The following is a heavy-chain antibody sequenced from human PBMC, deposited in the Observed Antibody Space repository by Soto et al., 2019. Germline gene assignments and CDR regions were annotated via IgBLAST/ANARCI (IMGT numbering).Heavy chain of an antibody. CDR3: ARGVRVVVIAQMGDY. CDR1: GYTFTGYY. CDR2: INPNSGGT. D-gene: IGHD3-22*01. J-gene: IGHJ4*02. Sequence: VASVKVSCKASGYTFTGYYMHWVRQAPGQGLEWMGWINPNSGGTNYAQKFQGRVTMTRDTSISTAYMELSRLRSDDTAVYYCARGVRVVVIAQMGDYWGQGTLVTVSS. V-gene: IGHV1-2*02.